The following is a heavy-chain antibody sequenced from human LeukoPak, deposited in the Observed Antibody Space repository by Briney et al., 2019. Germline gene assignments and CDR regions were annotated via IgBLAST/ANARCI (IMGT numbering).Heavy chain of an antibody. Sequence: SVKVSCKASGGTFGSYAISWVRQAPGQGLEWMGGIIPIFGTANYAQKFQGRVTITADESTSTAYMELSSLRSEDTAVYYCARVPSLGYYDPYYFDYWGQGTLVTVSS. CDR1: GGTFGSYA. D-gene: IGHD3-22*01. CDR3: ARVPSLGYYDPYYFDY. J-gene: IGHJ4*02. CDR2: IIPIFGTA. V-gene: IGHV1-69*13.